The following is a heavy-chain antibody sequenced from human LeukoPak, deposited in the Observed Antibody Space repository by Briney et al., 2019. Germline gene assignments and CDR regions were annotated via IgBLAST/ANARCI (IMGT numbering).Heavy chain of an antibody. Sequence: GGSLRLSCAASGFTFSSYAMSWVRQAPGKGLEWVSAISGSGGSTYYADSVKGRFTISSDNSENTLYLQMNSLRAEDTAVYYGAKAGGSGSYRRYFQHWGQGTLVTVSS. D-gene: IGHD3-10*01. J-gene: IGHJ1*01. CDR1: GFTFSSYA. V-gene: IGHV3-23*01. CDR3: AKAGGSGSYRRYFQH. CDR2: ISGSGGST.